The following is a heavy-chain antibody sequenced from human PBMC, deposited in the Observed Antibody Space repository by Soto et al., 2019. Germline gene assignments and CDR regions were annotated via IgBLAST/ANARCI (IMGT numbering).Heavy chain of an antibody. CDR3: SFHSDSNSYSRFDF. J-gene: IGHJ4*02. D-gene: IGHD4-4*01. V-gene: IGHV1-69*01. CDR1: GGSFRNYV. CDR2: IIPVFETR. Sequence: QVQLVQSGAEVKKPGSSVKVSCRASGGSFRNYVMSWVRQAPGQGLEWMGGIIPVFETRTYAQKFQGRVTITADYSTRTVSMEMSNLRSEDTSVYFCSFHSDSNSYSRFDFWGQGTLVTVSS.